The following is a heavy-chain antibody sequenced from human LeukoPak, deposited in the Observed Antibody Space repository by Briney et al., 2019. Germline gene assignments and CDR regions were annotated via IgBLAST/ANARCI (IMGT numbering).Heavy chain of an antibody. CDR3: VKVWSDYSNFGY. CDR2: INPSGGTI. J-gene: IGHJ4*02. Sequence: GGSLRLSCAASGFTFSSYSMTWVRQAPGKGLECVSYINPSGGTIHYADSVKGRFTISRDNAKNSLFLQMSSLRAEDTAVYYCVKVWSDYSNFGYWGQGTLVTVSS. CDR1: GFTFSSYS. V-gene: IGHV3-48*04. D-gene: IGHD3-3*01.